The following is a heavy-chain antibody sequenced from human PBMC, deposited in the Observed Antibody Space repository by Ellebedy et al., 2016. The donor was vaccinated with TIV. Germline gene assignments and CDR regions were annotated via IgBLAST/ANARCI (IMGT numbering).Heavy chain of an antibody. D-gene: IGHD2-8*02. CDR2: INKDGSEE. CDR3: VRGGARSSWYWRL. J-gene: IGHJ4*02. V-gene: IGHV3-7*03. Sequence: GESLKISCAASGFTFSRHWMSWVRQAPGTGLEWVANINKDGSEEYYMDSVKGRFTISRDNTENSLFLEMSRLRAEDTAINYCVRGGARSSWYWRLWGQGTLVTVSS. CDR1: GFTFSRHW.